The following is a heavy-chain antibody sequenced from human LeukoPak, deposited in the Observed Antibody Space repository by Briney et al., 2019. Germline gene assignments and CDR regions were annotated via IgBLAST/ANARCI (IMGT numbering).Heavy chain of an antibody. CDR2: INSDGSEG. CDR3: ARSSYSSSSSV. D-gene: IGHD6-6*01. V-gene: IGHV3-7*03. Sequence: GGSLRLSCAVSGFTFSGFWMSWSRQAPGKELEWVASINSDGSEGYYADVVKGRFTISRDNAKNSLYLQINSLRAEDTAVYYCARSSYSSSSSVWGQGTMVTVSS. J-gene: IGHJ3*01. CDR1: GFTFSGFW.